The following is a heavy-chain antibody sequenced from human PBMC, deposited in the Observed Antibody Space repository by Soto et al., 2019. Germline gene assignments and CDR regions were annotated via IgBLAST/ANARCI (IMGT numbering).Heavy chain of an antibody. Sequence: VGSLRLSCTVSGFAFNNYGINWVRQAPGKGLEWVSSISKSDYTYYSDSVKGRFAISRDNAKSSVSLQLNTLRVEDTAVYYCAREDSIIIPAVSDFWGQGTLVTVSS. CDR1: GFAFNNYG. CDR2: ISKSDYT. CDR3: AREDSIIIPAVSDF. V-gene: IGHV3-21*01. D-gene: IGHD2-2*01. J-gene: IGHJ4*02.